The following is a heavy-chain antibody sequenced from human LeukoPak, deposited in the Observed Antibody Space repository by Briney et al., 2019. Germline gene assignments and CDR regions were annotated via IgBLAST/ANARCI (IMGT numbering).Heavy chain of an antibody. CDR3: ATDQGYCSGGRCYGWSDP. CDR1: GGSISSFY. CDR2: IYYSGIT. J-gene: IGHJ5*02. Sequence: PSETLSLTCTVSGGSISSFYWSWIRQPPGKGLEWIGYIYYSGITNYNPSLKSRVTISVDTSKNQFSLKLSSVTAADTAVYYCATDQGYCSGGRCYGWSDPWGQGTLVTVSS. D-gene: IGHD2-15*01. V-gene: IGHV4-59*01.